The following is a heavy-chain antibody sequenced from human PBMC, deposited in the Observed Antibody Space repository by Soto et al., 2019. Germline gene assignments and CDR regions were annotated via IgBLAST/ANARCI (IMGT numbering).Heavy chain of an antibody. V-gene: IGHV3-21*01. Sequence: EVHLVESGGGLVKPGGSLRLSCAASGFDFSSYSMNWVRQAPGKGLEWVSSINEDSSYIYYAHSLRGRFTISRDNAKESLYLKMNSLTAEDTAVYYCVRDFGWYFRSGYMDVWGDGATVTVSS. CDR3: VRDFGWYFRSGYMDV. CDR1: GFDFSSYS. J-gene: IGHJ6*03. CDR2: INEDSSYI. D-gene: IGHD3-3*01.